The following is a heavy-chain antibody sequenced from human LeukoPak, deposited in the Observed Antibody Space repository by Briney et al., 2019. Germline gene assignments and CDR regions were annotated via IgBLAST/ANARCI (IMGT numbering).Heavy chain of an antibody. CDR1: GFTFTNHP. Sequence: PGGSLRLSCAASGFTFTNHPMNWVRQAPGKGLEWISGISGSGDYTYQPDSVKGRCTISRENSKNTLYLQMNSLRAEDTAVYYCAKGGSGYYVFDYWGQGTLVTVSS. J-gene: IGHJ4*02. D-gene: IGHD3-22*01. V-gene: IGHV3-23*01. CDR2: ISGSGDYT. CDR3: AKGGSGYYVFDY.